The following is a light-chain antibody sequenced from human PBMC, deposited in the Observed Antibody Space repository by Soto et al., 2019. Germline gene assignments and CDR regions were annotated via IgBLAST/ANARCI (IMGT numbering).Light chain of an antibody. V-gene: IGLV2-8*01. CDR2: EVV. CDR3: KSYAGSNTYV. Sequence: QSSLTQPPYASGSPGQSFTIPCTGTKNDIGVYDFVSWYQHHPGKAPRLIIYEVVQRPSGVPDRFSGSKSGNTASLTVSGLQAADEADYFCKSYAGSNTYVFGSGTKVTVL. CDR1: KNDIGVYDF. J-gene: IGLJ1*01.